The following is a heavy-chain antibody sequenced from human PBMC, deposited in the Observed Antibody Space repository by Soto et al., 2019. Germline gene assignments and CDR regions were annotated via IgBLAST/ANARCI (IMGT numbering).Heavy chain of an antibody. D-gene: IGHD3-16*01. J-gene: IGHJ6*02. Sequence: QVQLQQWGAGPLKPSETLSLTCAVYGGSFSGYYWSWIRQPPGKGLEWIGEINHSGSTNYNPSLKSRVTISVDTSKNQFSLKLSSVTAADTAVYYCASSIWGDGMDVWGQGTTVTVS. CDR1: GGSFSGYY. CDR3: ASSIWGDGMDV. V-gene: IGHV4-34*01. CDR2: INHSGST.